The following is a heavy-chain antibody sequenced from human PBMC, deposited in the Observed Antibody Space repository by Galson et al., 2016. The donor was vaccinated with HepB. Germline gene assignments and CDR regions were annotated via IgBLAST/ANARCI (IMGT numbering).Heavy chain of an antibody. J-gene: IGHJ4*02. Sequence: SLRLSCAASGFTFSSYAMNWVRQAPGKGLEWVSVISGSSGSTYSADSVKGRFTISRDNSKNPLYLQMNSLRAEDTALYYCAAAAKGGSSRPDYWGQGTLVTVSS. CDR2: ISGSSGST. D-gene: IGHD6-13*01. CDR1: GFTFSSYA. CDR3: AAAAKGGSSRPDY. V-gene: IGHV3-23*01.